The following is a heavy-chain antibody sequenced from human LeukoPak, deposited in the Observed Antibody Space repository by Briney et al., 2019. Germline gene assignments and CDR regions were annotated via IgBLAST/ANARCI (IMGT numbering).Heavy chain of an antibody. D-gene: IGHD2-2*01. J-gene: IGHJ6*03. CDR3: ARQYDSYFYYYLDL. V-gene: IGHV4-38-2*01. Sequence: PSETLSLTCGVSGYPINNAYYWVWIRPPPGKGLEWIGIFYHTDSTYYNPSLKSRVPMSVDTSRNKFSLRLSFVTAADTAVYYCARQYDSYFYYYLDLWGTGTTVTVSS. CDR2: FYHTDST. CDR1: GYPINNAYY.